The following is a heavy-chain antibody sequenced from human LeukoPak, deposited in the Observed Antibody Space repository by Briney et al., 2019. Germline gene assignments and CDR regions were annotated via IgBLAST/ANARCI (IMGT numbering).Heavy chain of an antibody. J-gene: IGHJ4*02. Sequence: ASVKVSCKASGYTFTTYAIHWVRQAPGQRLEWMAWINVATGDTRSSQKFQGRVTITRDTSASTAYMDLSSLRSEDTAVYYCARPDTTLGSPFDYWGQGTLVTVSS. CDR2: INVATGDT. CDR1: GYTFTTYA. D-gene: IGHD5-18*01. CDR3: ARPDTTLGSPFDY. V-gene: IGHV1-3*01.